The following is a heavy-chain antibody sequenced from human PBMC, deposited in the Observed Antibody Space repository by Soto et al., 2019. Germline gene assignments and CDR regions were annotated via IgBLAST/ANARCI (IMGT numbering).Heavy chain of an antibody. CDR3: AHAYGGRSLY. CDR1: GFSFSNVRMG. CDR2: IFSNDEK. Sequence: SCPTLVNPTETLTLTCTVSGFSFSNVRMGVSWIRQPPGKALEWLALIFSNDEKSYVTSLKSRLTIAKDTSKSQVVLTLTNMDSVDTATYYCAHAYGGRSLYWGQGTLVTVSS. V-gene: IGHV2-26*01. J-gene: IGHJ4*02. D-gene: IGHD4-17*01.